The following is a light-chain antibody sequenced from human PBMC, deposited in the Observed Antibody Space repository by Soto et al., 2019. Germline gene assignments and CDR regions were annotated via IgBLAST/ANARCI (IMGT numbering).Light chain of an antibody. CDR3: QQYFAYPLT. V-gene: IGKV1-5*01. J-gene: IGKJ1*01. CDR1: QSVGIW. CDR2: GAS. Sequence: DIQLTQSPPTLSASVGDRVTITCRASQSVGIWLAWYQHKPGKAPKAFVYGASSLETGVPSRFGGSGSATEFTLVINGLQADDSATYYCQQYFAYPLTFGQGTKVEVK.